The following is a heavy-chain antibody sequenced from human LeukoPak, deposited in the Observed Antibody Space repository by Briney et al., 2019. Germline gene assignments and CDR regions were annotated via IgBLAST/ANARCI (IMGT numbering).Heavy chain of an antibody. J-gene: IGHJ4*01. D-gene: IGHD3-3*01. CDR1: GFTFSTYA. CDR2: ISHDGTNK. V-gene: IGHV3-30*04. Sequence: PGRSLRLSCAASGFTFSTYAMHWVRQAPGKGLEWVALISHDGTNKYYADSVKGRFTISRDNSKNTVFLQMSNLRVEDTAMYFCARSNGRTTIFGEVVIGGDILWGHGTLITVSS. CDR3: ARSNGRTTIFGEVVIGGDIL.